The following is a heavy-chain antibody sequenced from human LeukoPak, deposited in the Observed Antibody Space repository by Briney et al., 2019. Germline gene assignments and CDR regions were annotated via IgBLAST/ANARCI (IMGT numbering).Heavy chain of an antibody. CDR1: GVTFSSYA. CDR3: ARGGQLANY. CDR2: ISSSSSYI. D-gene: IGHD6-6*01. Sequence: GGSLRLSCAASGVTFSSYAMSWVRQAPGKGLEWVSSISSSSSYIYYADSVKGRFTISRDNAKRSLYLQMNSLRAEDTAVYYCARGGQLANYWGQGTLVTVSS. V-gene: IGHV3-21*01. J-gene: IGHJ4*02.